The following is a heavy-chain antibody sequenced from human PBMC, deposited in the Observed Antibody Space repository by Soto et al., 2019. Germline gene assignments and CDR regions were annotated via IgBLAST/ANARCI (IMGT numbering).Heavy chain of an antibody. Sequence: ASVKVSCKASGGTLSSYAISWVRQAPGQGLEWMGGIIPIFGTANYAQKFQGRVTITADESTSTAYMELSSLRSEDTAVYYCARDNLPTYYYDSSGYYYFDYWGQGTLVTVSS. CDR1: GGTLSSYA. J-gene: IGHJ4*02. CDR2: IIPIFGTA. CDR3: ARDNLPTYYYDSSGYYYFDY. V-gene: IGHV1-69*13. D-gene: IGHD3-22*01.